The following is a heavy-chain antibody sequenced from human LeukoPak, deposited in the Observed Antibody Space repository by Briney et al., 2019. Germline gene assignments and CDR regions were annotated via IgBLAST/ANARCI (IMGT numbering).Heavy chain of an antibody. Sequence: SETLSLTCTVSSVSINSYYWGWVRQPAGRGLEWIGRIYTTGKTDYNPALKSRLTMSVDTSKRQVSLNLTSVTAADTAIYYCARHGYTASHYFLDYWSQGTLVTVSS. CDR3: ARHGYTASHYFLDY. V-gene: IGHV4-4*07. CDR1: SVSINSYY. CDR2: IYTTGKT. D-gene: IGHD3-16*01. J-gene: IGHJ4*02.